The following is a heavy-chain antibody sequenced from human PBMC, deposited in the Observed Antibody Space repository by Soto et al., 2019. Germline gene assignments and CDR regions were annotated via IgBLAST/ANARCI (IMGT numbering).Heavy chain of an antibody. Sequence: QVPLVQSGAEVKKPGASVKVSCKASGYTFTSYGISWVRQAPGQGLEWMGWINAYNGNTNSAQKLQGRVTMTTDTSTSAAYMELTSLGSDDTGVYHSARVLAPVDPWGKETLVSVSP. CDR2: INAYNGNT. J-gene: IGHJ5*02. CDR1: GYTFTSYG. V-gene: IGHV1-18*01. CDR3: ARVLAPVDP.